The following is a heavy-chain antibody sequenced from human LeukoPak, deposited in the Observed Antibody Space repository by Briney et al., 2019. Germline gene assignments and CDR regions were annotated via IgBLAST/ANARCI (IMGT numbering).Heavy chain of an antibody. V-gene: IGHV3-7*04. CDR3: ARDRGVSYGIDF. Sequence: GESLRLSCAAPGFTFSGYWLSWVRQAPGKGLEWVANIQQDGSEKYYVDSVKGRFTISRDNAKKSLFLQVSSLRGEDTAVYYCARDRGVSYGIDFWGQGTLVTVSS. J-gene: IGHJ4*02. CDR1: GFTFSGYW. CDR2: IQQDGSEK. D-gene: IGHD5-18*01.